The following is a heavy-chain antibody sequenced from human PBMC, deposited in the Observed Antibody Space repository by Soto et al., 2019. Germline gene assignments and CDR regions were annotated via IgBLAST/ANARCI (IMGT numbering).Heavy chain of an antibody. CDR1: GFTFSSYD. CDR3: ARGRGITIFGVVRDYYYMDV. Sequence: PGGSLRLSCAASGFTFSSYDMHWVRQATGKGLEWVSAIGTAGDTYYPGSVKGRFTISRENAKNSLYLQMNSLRAGDTAVYYCARGRGITIFGVVRDYYYMDVWGKGTTVTVSS. V-gene: IGHV3-13*01. J-gene: IGHJ6*03. CDR2: IGTAGDT. D-gene: IGHD3-3*01.